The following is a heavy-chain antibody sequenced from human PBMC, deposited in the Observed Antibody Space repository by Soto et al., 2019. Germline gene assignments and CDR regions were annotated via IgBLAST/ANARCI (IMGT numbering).Heavy chain of an antibody. Sequence: QVQLVESGGGVVQPGRSLRLSCAASGFTFSSYGMHWVRQAPGKGLEWVAVISYDGSNKYYADSVKGRFTISRDNSKNTLYLQMNSVRAEVTAVYYCATSISAPFDCGGHGTLVTVSS. CDR2: ISYDGSNK. J-gene: IGHJ4*01. CDR1: GFTFSSYG. V-gene: IGHV3-30*03. CDR3: ATSISAPFDC. D-gene: IGHD6-13*01.